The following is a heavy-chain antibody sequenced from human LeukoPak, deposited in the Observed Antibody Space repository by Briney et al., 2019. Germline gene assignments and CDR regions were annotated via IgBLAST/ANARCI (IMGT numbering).Heavy chain of an antibody. CDR1: GFTFSSYE. J-gene: IGHJ4*02. CDR2: ISSSGSTI. Sequence: GGSLRLSCAASGFTFSSYEMNWVRQAPGKGLEWVSYISSSGSTIYYADSVKGRFTISRDNAKNSLYLQMNSLRAEDTAFYAKDTSWGVVTATFDYWGQGTLVTVSS. V-gene: IGHV3-48*03. D-gene: IGHD2-21*02. CDR3: DTSWGVVTATFDY.